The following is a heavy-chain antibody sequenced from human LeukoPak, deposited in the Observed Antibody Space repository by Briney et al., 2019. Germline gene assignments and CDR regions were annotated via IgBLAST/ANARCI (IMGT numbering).Heavy chain of an antibody. CDR2: IYHSGST. V-gene: IGHV4-4*02. CDR3: ATRNIAGSYLRY. D-gene: IGHD3-10*01. J-gene: IGHJ4*02. Sequence: SETLSLTCAVSGGSISGSNRWSWVCQPPGKGLEWIGEIYHSGSTNYNPSLKSRVTILVDKSKNQFSLKLSSATAADTAVYYCATRNIAGSYLRYWGQGTLVTVSS. CDR1: GGSISGSNR.